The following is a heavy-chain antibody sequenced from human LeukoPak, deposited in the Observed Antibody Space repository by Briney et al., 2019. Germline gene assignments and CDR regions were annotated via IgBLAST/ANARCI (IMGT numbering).Heavy chain of an antibody. J-gene: IGHJ3*02. D-gene: IGHD2-2*01. CDR3: ARGLYTSLDAFDI. Sequence: GGSLRLSCAASGFTFSSYWMSWVRQAPGKGLEWVANIKQDGSEKYYVDSVKGRFTTSRDNAKNSLYLQMNSLRAEDTAVYYCARGLYTSLDAFDIWGQGTMVTVSS. CDR2: IKQDGSEK. V-gene: IGHV3-7*04. CDR1: GFTFSSYW.